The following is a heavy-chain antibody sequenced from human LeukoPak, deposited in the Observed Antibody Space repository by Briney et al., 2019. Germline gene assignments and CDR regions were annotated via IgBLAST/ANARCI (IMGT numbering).Heavy chain of an antibody. CDR2: INHSGST. CDR1: GGSISSSSYY. J-gene: IGHJ4*02. Sequence: MTSETLSLTCTVSGGSISSSSYYWGWIRQPPGKGLEWIGEINHSGSTNYNPSLKSRVTISLDTSKSQFSLKVRYVTAADTAVYYCARGLNDSWTGENYWGQGTLVTVSS. V-gene: IGHV4-39*07. CDR3: ARGLNDSWTGENY. D-gene: IGHD3-3*01.